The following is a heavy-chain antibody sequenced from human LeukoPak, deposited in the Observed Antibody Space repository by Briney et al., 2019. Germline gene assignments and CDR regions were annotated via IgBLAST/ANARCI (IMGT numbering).Heavy chain of an antibody. Sequence: SETLSLTCAVYGGSFSGYYWSWIRQPPGKGLEWIGEINHSGSTNYNPTLKSRVTISVDTSKKQFSLKLSSVTAADTAVYYCVTYYFDSSGPKKNYWGQGTLVTVSS. D-gene: IGHD3-22*01. CDR3: VTYYFDSSGPKKNY. V-gene: IGHV4-34*01. J-gene: IGHJ4*02. CDR1: GGSFSGYY. CDR2: INHSGST.